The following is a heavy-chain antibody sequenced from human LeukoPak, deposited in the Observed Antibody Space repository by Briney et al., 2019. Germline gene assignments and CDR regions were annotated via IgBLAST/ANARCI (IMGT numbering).Heavy chain of an antibody. Sequence: SETLSLTCTVSGGSISSSTYYWGWIRQPPGKGLEWIGTVYYSGSTYYNPSFKSRVTISVDTSKNQFSLKPTSVTAADTAMYYCARLSGHSYGPVDYWGQTTLVTVSS. CDR3: ARLSGHSYGPVDY. D-gene: IGHD5-18*01. V-gene: IGHV4-39*01. CDR2: VYYSGST. J-gene: IGHJ4*02. CDR1: GGSISSSTYY.